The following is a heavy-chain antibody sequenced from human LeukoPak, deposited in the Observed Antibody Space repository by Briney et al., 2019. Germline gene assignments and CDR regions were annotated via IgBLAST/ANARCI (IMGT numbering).Heavy chain of an antibody. CDR1: GGSFSGYY. J-gene: IGHJ5*02. CDR2: INHSGST. CDR3: ARGSIAAAGINWFDP. V-gene: IGHV4-34*01. Sequence: SETLSLTCAVYGGSFSGYYWSWIRQPPGKGLEWIGQINHSGSTNYNPSLKSRVTISVDTSKNQFSLKLSSVTAADTAVYYCARGSIAAAGINWFDPWGQGTLVTVSS. D-gene: IGHD6-13*01.